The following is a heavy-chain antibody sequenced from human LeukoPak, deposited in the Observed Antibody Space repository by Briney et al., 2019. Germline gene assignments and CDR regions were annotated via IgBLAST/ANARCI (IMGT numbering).Heavy chain of an antibody. CDR2: INPSGGST. V-gene: IGHV1-46*01. J-gene: IGHJ6*04. CDR3: ARGGPENWWMDV. Sequence: ASVKVSCRASGYTFTSYYMHWVRQAPGQGLEWMGIINPSGGSTSYEQKFQGRVTMTRDMSTSTVYMELSSLRSEDTAVYYCARGGPENWWMDVWGKGTTVTISS. D-gene: IGHD2-8*02. CDR1: GYTFTSYY.